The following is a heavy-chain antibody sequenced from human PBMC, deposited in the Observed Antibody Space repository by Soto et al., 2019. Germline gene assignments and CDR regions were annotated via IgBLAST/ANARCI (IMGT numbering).Heavy chain of an antibody. D-gene: IGHD1-26*01. CDR1: GIILSDTW. V-gene: IGHV3-15*04. CDR2: LESTESGGAT. CDR3: VAESHVTPYYLEN. Sequence: EAHLVESGGGLVKAGGSLRLSCAASGIILSDTWMNWVRQAPGKGLEWVGRLESTESGGATDFASTVKGRFTVSRDDSKNTLSLHMTSLQPEDTALYYCVAESHVTPYYLENWGQGALVTVSS. J-gene: IGHJ4*02.